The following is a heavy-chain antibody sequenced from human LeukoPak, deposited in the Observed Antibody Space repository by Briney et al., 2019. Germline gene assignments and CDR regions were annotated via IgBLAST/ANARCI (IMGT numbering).Heavy chain of an antibody. D-gene: IGHD2-15*01. J-gene: IGHJ3*02. CDR3: ARACSGGSCYSEHGAFDI. Sequence: SETLSLTCAVYGGSFSGYYWSWIRQPPGKGLEWIGEINHSGSTNYNPFLKSRVTISVDTSKNQFSLKLSSVTAADTAVYYCARACSGGSCYSEHGAFDIWGQGTMVTVSS. CDR2: INHSGST. V-gene: IGHV4-34*01. CDR1: GGSFSGYY.